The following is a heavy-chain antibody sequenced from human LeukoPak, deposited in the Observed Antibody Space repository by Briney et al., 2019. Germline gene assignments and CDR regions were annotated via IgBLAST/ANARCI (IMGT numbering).Heavy chain of an antibody. CDR2: ISSTGGTT. Sequence: GGSLRLSCAASGFTLSSYEMNWFRQAPGKGLEWVSSISSTGGTTYYADSVKGRFTISRDNSKNTLYLQMNSLRAEDTAIYYCAKNGDRGAYCTGGTCYPYFYYYMDVWGKGTTVTI. J-gene: IGHJ6*03. CDR1: GFTLSSYE. V-gene: IGHV3-23*01. CDR3: AKNGDRGAYCTGGTCYPYFYYYMDV. D-gene: IGHD2-15*01.